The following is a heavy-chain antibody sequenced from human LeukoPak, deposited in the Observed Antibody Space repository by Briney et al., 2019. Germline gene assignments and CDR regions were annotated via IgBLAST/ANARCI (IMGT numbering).Heavy chain of an antibody. CDR3: AKKTGTMSFDY. CDR1: AFNFRSYE. V-gene: IGHV3-48*03. CDR2: ISISGSTI. Sequence: GGSLRLSCAASAFNFRSYEMNWVRQAPGKGLEWVSYISISGSTIYYADSVKGRFTISRDNAKNSLYLQMNSLRAEDTAVYYCAKKTGTMSFDYWGQGTLVTVSS. J-gene: IGHJ4*02. D-gene: IGHD1-7*01.